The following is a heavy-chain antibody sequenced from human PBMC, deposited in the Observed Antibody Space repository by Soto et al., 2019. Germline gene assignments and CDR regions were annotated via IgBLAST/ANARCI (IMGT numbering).Heavy chain of an antibody. J-gene: IGHJ5*02. V-gene: IGHV4-34*01. Sequence: GIHSLPGAVYGAGLSDNYCNWLRQPPGKGLEWIGEINHSGNTNYNPSLRSRVTISIDTSKNQLSLNLRSVSAADTALYYCARGRGEFDGWAQGTPVTVSS. CDR3: ARGRGEFDG. D-gene: IGHD2-21*01. CDR2: INHSGNT. CDR1: GAGLSDNY.